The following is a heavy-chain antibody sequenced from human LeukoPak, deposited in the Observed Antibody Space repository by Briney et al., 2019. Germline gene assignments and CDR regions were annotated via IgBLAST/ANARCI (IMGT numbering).Heavy chain of an antibody. CDR3: ARSDYYGSGSYSADY. V-gene: IGHV3-74*01. CDR2: INSEGTST. D-gene: IGHD3-10*01. Sequence: PGGSLRLSCAASGFTFSSYWMHWVRQAPGKGLVWVSRINSEGTSTSYADSVKGRFTISRDNAENTLYLQMNSLRAEDTAVYYCARSDYYGSGSYSADYWGQGTLVTVSS. CDR1: GFTFSSYW. J-gene: IGHJ4*02.